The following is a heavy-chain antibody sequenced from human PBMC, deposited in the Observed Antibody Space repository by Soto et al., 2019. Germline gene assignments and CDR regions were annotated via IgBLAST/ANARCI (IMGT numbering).Heavy chain of an antibody. CDR3: ARHRHPRGTVGATSPLDP. V-gene: IGHV3-53*01. D-gene: IGHD1-26*01. CDR1: GFSVSSNY. J-gene: IGHJ5*02. Sequence: GGSLRLSCAISGFSVSSNYLSWVRQAPGKGLEWVSVHYSGGSTYYADSVQGRFTISRDRSNNTLYLQMRRVRAEDTAVYFCARHRHPRGTVGATSPLDPWGQGTQVTVSS. CDR2: HYSGGST.